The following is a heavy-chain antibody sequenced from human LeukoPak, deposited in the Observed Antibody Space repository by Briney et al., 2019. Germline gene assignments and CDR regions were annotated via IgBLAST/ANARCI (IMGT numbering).Heavy chain of an antibody. D-gene: IGHD2/OR15-2a*01. V-gene: IGHV4-59*08. J-gene: IGHJ4*02. Sequence: SETLSLACTVSGGSISGDYWSWIRQSPGEELELIGYIYFPGHTNYKPSLRSRVTISGDTSKNVFSLTLNSVTAADTAIYYCARQGGTYFPHFDVWGPGTLVTVSS. CDR1: GGSISGDY. CDR3: ARQGGTYFPHFDV. CDR2: IYFPGHT.